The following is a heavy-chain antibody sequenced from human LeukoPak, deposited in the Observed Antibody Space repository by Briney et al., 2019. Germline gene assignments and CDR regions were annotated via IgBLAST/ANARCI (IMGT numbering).Heavy chain of an antibody. V-gene: IGHV3-53*01. Sequence: GGSLRLSCAASGFTVSSNYMSWVRQAPGKGLEWVSVICSGGSTYYADSVKGRFTISRDNSKNTLYLQVPGLRAEDTALYYCAKHVWTGGGNWKDVFDSLGQGTLVTVSS. CDR3: AKHVWTGGGNWKDVFDS. D-gene: IGHD1-1*01. CDR1: GFTVSSNY. J-gene: IGHJ4*02. CDR2: ICSGGST.